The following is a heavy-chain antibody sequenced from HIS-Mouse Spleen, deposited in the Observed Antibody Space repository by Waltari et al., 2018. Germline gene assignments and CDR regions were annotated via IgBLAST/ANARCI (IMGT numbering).Heavy chain of an antibody. CDR1: GFTFSSYA. CDR3: ARGWLADY. Sequence: EVQLVESGEGLVQPGGSLRLSWAASGFTFSSYAMHWVRQAPGKGLEYVSAISSNGGSTYYADSVKDRFTISRDNSKNTLYLQMGSLRAEDMAVYYCARGWLADYWGQGTLVTVSS. D-gene: IGHD6-19*01. V-gene: IGHV3-64*02. CDR2: ISSNGGST. J-gene: IGHJ4*02.